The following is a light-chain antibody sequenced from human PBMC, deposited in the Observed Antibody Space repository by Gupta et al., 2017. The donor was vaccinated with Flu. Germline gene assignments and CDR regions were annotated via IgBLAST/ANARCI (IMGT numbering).Light chain of an antibody. CDR2: QDT. V-gene: IGLV3-1*01. J-gene: IGLJ1*01. CDR1: KLGDKY. Sequence: SYELTQPPSVSVSPGQTASITCFGDKLGDKYTCWFQQKPGQSPVLLIYQDTKRPAGIPERFSGSNSANTATLTIGGTQAMDDDYYYCQTWDSNTVVFGPGTKLTVL. CDR3: QTWDSNTVV.